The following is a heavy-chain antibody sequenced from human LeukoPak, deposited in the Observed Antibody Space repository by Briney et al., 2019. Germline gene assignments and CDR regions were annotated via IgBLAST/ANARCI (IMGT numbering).Heavy chain of an antibody. Sequence: PGGSLRLSCAASGFTFSSYNMNWVRQAPWKGLEWVSYISRSGNTIYYADSVKGRFTISRDNAKNSVYLQMNSLRDEDTAVYYCARDYGDHGEYFDYWGQGTLVTVSS. J-gene: IGHJ4*02. CDR1: GFTFSSYN. CDR3: ARDYGDHGEYFDY. V-gene: IGHV3-48*02. D-gene: IGHD4-17*01. CDR2: ISRSGNTI.